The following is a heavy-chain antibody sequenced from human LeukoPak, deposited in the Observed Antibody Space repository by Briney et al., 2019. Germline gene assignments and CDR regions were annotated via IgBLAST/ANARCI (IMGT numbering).Heavy chain of an antibody. Sequence: PSETLSLTCTVSGGSISNYYWSWVRQPPGKGLEWIGFVYYTGSTNYSPSLKSRVTISVDTSKNQFSLKPRSVTAADTAVYYCARISSSNWYNERGAFDVWGQGTMVTVSS. V-gene: IGHV4-59*01. J-gene: IGHJ3*01. CDR3: ARISSSNWYNERGAFDV. D-gene: IGHD6-13*01. CDR1: GGSISNYY. CDR2: VYYTGST.